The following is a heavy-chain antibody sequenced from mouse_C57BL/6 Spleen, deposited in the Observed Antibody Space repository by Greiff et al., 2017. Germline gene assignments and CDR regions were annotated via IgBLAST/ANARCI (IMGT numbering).Heavy chain of an antibody. CDR2: IDPSDSYT. CDR1: GYTFTSYW. CDR3: ARQGIYYYGSSYPYYFDY. Sequence: QPGAELVKPGASVKLSCKASGYTFTSYWMQWVKQRPGQGLEWFGEIDPSDSYTNYNQKYKGKATLTVDTSSSTAYMQLSSLTSEDSAVYYCARQGIYYYGSSYPYYFDYWGQGTTLTVSS. D-gene: IGHD1-1*01. V-gene: IGHV1-50*01. J-gene: IGHJ2*01.